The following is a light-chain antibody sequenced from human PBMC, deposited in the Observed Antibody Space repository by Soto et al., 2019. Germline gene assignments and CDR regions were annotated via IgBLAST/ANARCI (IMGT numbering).Light chain of an antibody. CDR1: QSVSSS. Sequence: EILTTYVSATLSESPVEIETLSCSASQSVSSSLAWYQQKPGQAPRLLIYGASNRATGIPHRFSGSGSGTEFTLTIRRLQSEDFAVYYCQKYNKWPPFNVGKGKQLEIK. CDR2: GAS. J-gene: IGKJ5*01. CDR3: QKYNKWPPFN. V-gene: IGKV3-15*01.